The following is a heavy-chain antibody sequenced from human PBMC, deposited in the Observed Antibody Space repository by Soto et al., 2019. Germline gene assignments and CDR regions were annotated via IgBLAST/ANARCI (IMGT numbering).Heavy chain of an antibody. CDR3: ASSGEFDYVWGSYPSSY. Sequence: GASVKVSCKASGYTFTSYDINWGRQATGQGLEWMGWMNPNSGNTGYAQKFQGRVTMTRNTSISTAYMELSSLRSEDTAVYYCASSGEFDYVWGSYPSSYWGQGTLVTVSS. CDR2: MNPNSGNT. J-gene: IGHJ4*02. D-gene: IGHD3-16*02. V-gene: IGHV1-8*01. CDR1: GYTFTSYD.